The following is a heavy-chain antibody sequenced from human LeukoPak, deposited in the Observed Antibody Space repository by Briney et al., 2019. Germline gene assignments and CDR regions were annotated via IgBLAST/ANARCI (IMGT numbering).Heavy chain of an antibody. V-gene: IGHV3-7*01. J-gene: IGHJ4*02. Sequence: AGGSLRLSCAASGFTFSSYEMNWVRQAPGKGLEWVGKINQDGSEKYYGDSVKDRFTISRDNAKNSLYLQMNSLRAEDAAVYYCTRENWHLDYWGQGNLVTVSS. CDR3: TRENWHLDY. CDR2: INQDGSEK. CDR1: GFTFSSYE.